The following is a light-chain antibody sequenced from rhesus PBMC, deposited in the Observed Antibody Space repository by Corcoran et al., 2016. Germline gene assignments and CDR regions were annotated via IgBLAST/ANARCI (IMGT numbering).Light chain of an antibody. J-gene: IGKJ1*01. CDR2: KAS. CDR1: QSIGSW. Sequence: DIQMTQSPSSLSASVGDTVTITCRASQSIGSWLAWYQQTPGKAPKLLISKASNLRSGVPSRFSGSGSETDFTLTISSLESEYFATYFCQQYSSGPRTFGQGTKVEIK. CDR3: QQYSSGPRT. V-gene: IGKV1-22*01.